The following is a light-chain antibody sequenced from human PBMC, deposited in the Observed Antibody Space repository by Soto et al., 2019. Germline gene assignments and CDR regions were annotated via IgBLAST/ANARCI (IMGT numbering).Light chain of an antibody. Sequence: DIQMTQSPSSLSASVGDRVTSTCLASQSISTYLNWYQQKPGKAPKLLIYAASSLQSGVPSRFNGRGSGTEFTLTITSPQTEDFAIYSCQQRYRTPVTFGRGTKVDSK. J-gene: IGKJ3*01. V-gene: IGKV1-39*01. CDR1: QSISTY. CDR2: AAS. CDR3: QQRYRTPVT.